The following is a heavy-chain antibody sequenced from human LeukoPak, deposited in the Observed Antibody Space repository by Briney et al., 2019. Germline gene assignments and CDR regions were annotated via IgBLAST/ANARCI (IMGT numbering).Heavy chain of an antibody. D-gene: IGHD5-24*01. J-gene: IGHJ3*02. CDR1: GFTFSTYW. V-gene: IGHV3-7*01. Sequence: GGSLRLSCAASGFTFSTYWMSWVRQAPGKGLEWVANIKQDGGEKYYVDSVRGRFTISRDNAKNSLYLQMNSLRAEDTAVYYCARDRGSLARDAFDIWGQGTMVTVSS. CDR2: IKQDGGEK. CDR3: ARDRGSLARDAFDI.